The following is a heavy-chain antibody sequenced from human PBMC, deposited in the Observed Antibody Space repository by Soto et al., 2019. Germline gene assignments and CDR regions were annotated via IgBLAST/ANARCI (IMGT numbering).Heavy chain of an antibody. CDR2: IIPIFGTA. V-gene: IGHV1-69*06. J-gene: IGHJ4*02. D-gene: IGHD6-19*01. Sequence: QVQLVQSGAEVKKPGSSVKVYCKASGGTFSSYAISWVRQAPGQGLEWMGGIIPIFGTANYAQKFQGRVTITADKSTSTAYVELSRLRSDDTAGYYCARVQLDQWLVTLEFGPTEFDYWGQGTLVTVSS. CDR1: GGTFSSYA. CDR3: ARVQLDQWLVTLEFGPTEFDY.